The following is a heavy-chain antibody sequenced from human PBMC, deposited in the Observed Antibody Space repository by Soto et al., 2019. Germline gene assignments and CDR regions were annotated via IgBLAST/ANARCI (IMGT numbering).Heavy chain of an antibody. CDR1: GFTFSSYG. D-gene: IGHD5-18*01. CDR3: AKSGYSYGYFDY. J-gene: IGHJ4*02. V-gene: IGHV3-30*18. Sequence: GGSLRLSCAASGFTFSSYGMHWVRQAPGKGLEWVAVISYDGSNKYYADSVKGRFTISRDNSKNTLYLQMNSLRAEDTAVYYCAKSGYSYGYFDYWGQGTLGTVSS. CDR2: ISYDGSNK.